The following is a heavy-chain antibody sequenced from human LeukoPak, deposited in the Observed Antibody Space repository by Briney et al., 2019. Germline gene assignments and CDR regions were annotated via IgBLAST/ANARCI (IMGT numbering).Heavy chain of an antibody. D-gene: IGHD1-26*01. CDR3: AKDRTVGASYWYFDL. CDR1: GVTLSSCA. Sequence: GGSLRLSCAASGVTLSSCAMSWARQAPVKGLEWVPGISSSGSGGNTYYADSVKGRFTISRDSSKNTLFLHMNTLRAEDTAIYYCAKDRTVGASYWYFDLWGRGTLVTVSS. J-gene: IGHJ2*01. V-gene: IGHV3-23*01. CDR2: ISSSGSGGNT.